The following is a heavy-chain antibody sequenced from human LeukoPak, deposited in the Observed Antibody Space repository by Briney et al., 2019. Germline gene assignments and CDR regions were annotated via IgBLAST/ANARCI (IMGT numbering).Heavy chain of an antibody. CDR2: IIGSGGST. J-gene: IGHJ4*02. D-gene: IGHD3-22*01. Sequence: QTGGSLRLSCAASGFIFSSYAMSWVRQAPGKGLEWVSAIIGSGGSTYYADSVKGRFTISRDNSKNTLYLQMNSLRAEDTAVYYCAKVPYDTSAYFLFDYWGQGTLVTVSS. CDR3: AKVPYDTSAYFLFDY. V-gene: IGHV3-23*01. CDR1: GFIFSSYA.